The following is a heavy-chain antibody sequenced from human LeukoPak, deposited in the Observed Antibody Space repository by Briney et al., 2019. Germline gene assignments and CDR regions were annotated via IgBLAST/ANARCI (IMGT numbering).Heavy chain of an antibody. J-gene: IGHJ4*02. V-gene: IGHV3-30*01. Sequence: GGSLRLSCAASGFTFSSYAMHWVRQAPGKGLEWVAVISYDGSNKYYADSVKGRFTISRDNSKNTPYLQMNSLRAEDTAVYYCARDRGSSYYFDYWGQGTLVTVSS. D-gene: IGHD6-13*01. CDR3: ARDRGSSYYFDY. CDR2: ISYDGSNK. CDR1: GFTFSSYA.